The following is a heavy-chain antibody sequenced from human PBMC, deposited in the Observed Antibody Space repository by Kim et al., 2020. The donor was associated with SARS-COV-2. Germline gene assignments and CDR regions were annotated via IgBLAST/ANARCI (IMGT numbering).Heavy chain of an antibody. Sequence: NYAQELQGRVTMTTDTSTSTAYMELRSLRSDDTAVYYCASGYSGSYLTDYWGQGTLVTVSS. V-gene: IGHV1-18*01. J-gene: IGHJ4*02. CDR3: ASGYSGSYLTDY. D-gene: IGHD1-26*01.